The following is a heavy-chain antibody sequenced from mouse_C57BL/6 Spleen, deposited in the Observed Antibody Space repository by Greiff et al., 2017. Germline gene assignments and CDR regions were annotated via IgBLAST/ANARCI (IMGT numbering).Heavy chain of an antibody. CDR3: ARRAVYYGNYFDD. Sequence: EVQVVESGGGLVKPGGSLKLSCAASGFTFSSYAMSWVRQTPEKRLEWVATISDGGSYTYYPDNVKGRFTISRDNAKNNLYLQMSHLKSEDTAMYYCARRAVYYGNYFDDWGQGTTLTVSS. J-gene: IGHJ2*01. D-gene: IGHD2-1*01. V-gene: IGHV5-4*03. CDR1: GFTFSSYA. CDR2: ISDGGSYT.